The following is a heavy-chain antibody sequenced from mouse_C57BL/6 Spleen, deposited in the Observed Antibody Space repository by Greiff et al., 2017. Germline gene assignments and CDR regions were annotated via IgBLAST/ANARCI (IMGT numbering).Heavy chain of an antibody. CDR2: IYPGSGST. D-gene: IGHD1-1*01. CDR3: ARGRDDYYGSSYYFDY. J-gene: IGHJ2*01. V-gene: IGHV1-55*01. Sequence: VQLQQPGAELVKPGASVKMSCKASGYTFTSYWITWVKQRPGQGLEWIGDIYPGSGSTNYNEKFKSKATLTVDTSSSTAYMQLSSLTSEDSAVYYCARGRDDYYGSSYYFDYWGQGTTLTVSS. CDR1: GYTFTSYW.